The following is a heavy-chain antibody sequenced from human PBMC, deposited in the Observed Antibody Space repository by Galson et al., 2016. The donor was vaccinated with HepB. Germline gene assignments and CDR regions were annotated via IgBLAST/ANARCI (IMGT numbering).Heavy chain of an antibody. CDR3: ARSKRDTRDY. D-gene: IGHD5-24*01. J-gene: IGHJ4*02. CDR2: ITSSSSTI. V-gene: IGHV3-48*01. Sequence: SLRLSCAASGFTFNDYSMNWDRQAPGKGLEWVSYITSSSSTIYYADSVKGRFTISRDNAKNSLYLQMNSLRAEDTAIYFCARSKRDTRDYWGQGTLVTVSS. CDR1: GFTFNDYS.